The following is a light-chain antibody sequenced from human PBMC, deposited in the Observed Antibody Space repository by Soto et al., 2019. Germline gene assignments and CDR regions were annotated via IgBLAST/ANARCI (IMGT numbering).Light chain of an antibody. Sequence: DIQMTQSPSSLSASVGDRVTITCRASQSIAGYLSWYQQRPGKAPKFLIYSASSLQRGVPSRFSGSGSGTDFSRTISSLQPEDFATYFCQQSFRVPITFGQGTRLEIK. J-gene: IGKJ5*01. V-gene: IGKV1-39*01. CDR1: QSIAGY. CDR3: QQSFRVPIT. CDR2: SAS.